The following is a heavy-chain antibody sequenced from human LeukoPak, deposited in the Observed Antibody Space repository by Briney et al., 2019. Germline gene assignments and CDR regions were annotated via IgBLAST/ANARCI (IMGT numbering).Heavy chain of an antibody. CDR3: ARDLYSSGLNSFDY. J-gene: IGHJ4*02. Sequence: SETLSLACTVSGGSISSGDYSWSWIRRPPGKGLEWIGYIYYSGSTYYNPSLKSRVTISVDTSKNQFSLKLSSVTAADTAVYYCARDLYSSGLNSFDYWGQGTLVTVSS. CDR1: GGSISSGDYS. V-gene: IGHV4-30-4*08. CDR2: IYYSGST. D-gene: IGHD6-19*01.